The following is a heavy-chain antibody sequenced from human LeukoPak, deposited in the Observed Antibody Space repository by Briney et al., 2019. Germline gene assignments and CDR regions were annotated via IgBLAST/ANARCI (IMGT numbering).Heavy chain of an antibody. D-gene: IGHD3-22*01. V-gene: IGHV3-74*01. Sequence: GGSLRLSCAASGFTVSNNYMSWVRQAPGKGLVWVSRINSDGSSTSYADSVKGRFTISRENAKNTLYLQMNSLRAEDTAVYYCARVAAWDSSGYLFEYWGQGTLVTVSS. CDR1: GFTVSNNY. J-gene: IGHJ4*02. CDR2: INSDGSST. CDR3: ARVAAWDSSGYLFEY.